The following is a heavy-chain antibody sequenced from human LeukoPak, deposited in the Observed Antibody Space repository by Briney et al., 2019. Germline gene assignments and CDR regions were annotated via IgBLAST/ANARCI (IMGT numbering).Heavy chain of an antibody. CDR3: AREMRGGGYECCDFDQ. CDR2: MNPDNGNT. CDR1: GYTFISYD. V-gene: IGHV1-8*01. J-gene: IGHJ5*02. Sequence: ASVKVSCKASGYTFISYDINWVRQAPGQGLKWMGWMNPDNGNTGYAQKFQGRVTMTRDTSISTAYMELSSLRAEDTAVYYCAREMRGGGYECCDFDQWGQGTLVTVSS. D-gene: IGHD5-12*01.